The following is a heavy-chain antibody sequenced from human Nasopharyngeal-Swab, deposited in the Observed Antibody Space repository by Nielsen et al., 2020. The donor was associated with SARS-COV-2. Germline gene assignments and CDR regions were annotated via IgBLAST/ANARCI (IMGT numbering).Heavy chain of an antibody. CDR2: ISGSGVDT. Sequence: GESLKISCAASGLTFSDYAMTWVRQAPGKGLQWVSAISGSGVDTYYADSVKGRFTISRDNAKNSLYLQMNSLRAEDTGVYYCARLVGAYSNYFDYWGQGNLITVSS. J-gene: IGHJ4*02. V-gene: IGHV3-21*01. CDR1: GLTFSDYA. CDR3: ARLVGAYSNYFDY. D-gene: IGHD3-10*01.